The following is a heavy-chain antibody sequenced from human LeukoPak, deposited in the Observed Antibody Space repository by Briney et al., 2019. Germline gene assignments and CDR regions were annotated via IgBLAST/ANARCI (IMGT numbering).Heavy chain of an antibody. V-gene: IGHV4-38-2*02. D-gene: IGHD2-15*01. CDR2: IFHSGST. CDR3: ARPVFCSGGSCEGYWFDP. Sequence: PSETLSLTCTVSGYSISSGYYWAWIRQPPGKGLEWIGSIFHSGSTYYNPSLKSRVTISVDTSKNQFSLKLSSVTAADTAVYYCARPVFCSGGSCEGYWFDPWGQGTLITVSS. CDR1: GYSISSGYY. J-gene: IGHJ5*02.